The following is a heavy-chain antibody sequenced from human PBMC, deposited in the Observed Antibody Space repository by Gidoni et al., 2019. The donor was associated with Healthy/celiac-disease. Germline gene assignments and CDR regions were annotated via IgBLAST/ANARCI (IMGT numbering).Heavy chain of an antibody. J-gene: IGHJ3*02. V-gene: IGHV1-3*01. Sequence: QVQLVQSGAEVKKPGASVKVSCKASGSTFTSYAMHWVRQAPGQRLEWMGWINAGNGNTKYSQKFQGRVTITRDTSASTAYMELSSLRSEDTAVYYCARDLDDSSGYHTDAFDIWGQGTMVTVSS. CDR2: INAGNGNT. CDR1: GSTFTSYA. CDR3: ARDLDDSSGYHTDAFDI. D-gene: IGHD3-22*01.